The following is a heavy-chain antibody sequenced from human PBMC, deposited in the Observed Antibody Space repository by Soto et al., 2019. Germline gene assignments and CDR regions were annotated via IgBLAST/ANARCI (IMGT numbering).Heavy chain of an antibody. CDR3: ARDNIVRAYFLDY. V-gene: IGHV3-33*01. CDR1: GVTFSSYG. J-gene: IGHJ4*02. Sequence: PGGSLRLSCAASGVTFSSYGIHWVRQAPGKGLEWVGIIWYDGSNKYYADSVKGRFTISRDSSKNTVYLQMDSLRVEDPAVYYCARDNIVRAYFLDYWGQGALVTVSS. D-gene: IGHD1-26*01. CDR2: IWYDGSNK.